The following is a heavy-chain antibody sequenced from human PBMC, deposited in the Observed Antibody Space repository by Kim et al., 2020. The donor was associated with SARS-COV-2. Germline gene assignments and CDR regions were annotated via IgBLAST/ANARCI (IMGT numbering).Heavy chain of an antibody. Sequence: SVKVSCKASGGTFSSYAISWVRQAPGQGLEWMGRIIPILGIANYAQKFQGRVTITADKSTSTAYMELSSLRSEDTAVYYCARGGMSGSYYYYYGMDVCG. D-gene: IGHD1-26*01. CDR1: GGTFSSYA. V-gene: IGHV1-69*04. J-gene: IGHJ6*02. CDR2: IIPILGIA. CDR3: ARGGMSGSYYYYYGMDV.